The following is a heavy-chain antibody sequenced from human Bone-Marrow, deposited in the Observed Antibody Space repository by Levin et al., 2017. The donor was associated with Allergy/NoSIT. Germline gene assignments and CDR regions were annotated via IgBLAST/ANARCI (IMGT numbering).Heavy chain of an antibody. J-gene: IGHJ4*02. V-gene: IGHV1-18*01. CDR3: ERDDYGDFAFDY. CDR1: GYSFITYG. Sequence: GESLKISCKTSGYSFITYGISWVRQAPGQGLEWMGWIGPYNGQTKYTQKLQGRVTMTTDSSTTTAYMELTSLTSDDTAVYYCERDDYGDFAFDYWGQGTLVTVSS. D-gene: IGHD4-17*01. CDR2: IGPYNGQT.